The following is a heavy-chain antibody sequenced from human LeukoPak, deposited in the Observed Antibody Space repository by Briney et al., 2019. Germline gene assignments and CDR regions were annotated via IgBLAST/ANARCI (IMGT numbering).Heavy chain of an antibody. J-gene: IGHJ4*02. Sequence: GGSLRLSCAASGFTFGDYAMHWVRQAPGKGLEGVSLIRGDGRTISYAGSVKGGFTISRDNRKNSLYLQMSSLRPEDTAMYYCAKDAVAGTWLHYWGQGTLVTVSS. V-gene: IGHV3-43*02. D-gene: IGHD6-19*01. CDR3: AKDAVAGTWLHY. CDR2: IRGDGRTI. CDR1: GFTFGDYA.